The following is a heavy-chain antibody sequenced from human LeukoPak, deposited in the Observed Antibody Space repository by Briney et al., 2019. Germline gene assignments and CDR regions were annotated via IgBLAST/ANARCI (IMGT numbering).Heavy chain of an antibody. Sequence: PSGTLSLTCTVSGGSISSGDYYWSWIRQPPGKGLEWIGYIYYSGSTYYNPSLKSRVTISVDTSKNQFSLKLSSVTAADTAVYYCARVLTGYSHEFDYWGQGTLVTVSS. CDR1: GGSISSGDYY. D-gene: IGHD3-9*01. V-gene: IGHV4-30-4*01. CDR3: ARVLTGYSHEFDY. J-gene: IGHJ4*02. CDR2: IYYSGST.